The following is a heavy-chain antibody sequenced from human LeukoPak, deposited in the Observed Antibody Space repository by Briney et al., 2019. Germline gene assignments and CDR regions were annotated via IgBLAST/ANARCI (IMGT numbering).Heavy chain of an antibody. CDR1: GGSISSYH. Sequence: SETLSLTCTVSGGSISSYHWSWIRQPPGKGLEWIGYIYYSGSTNYNPSLKSRVTISVDTSKNQFSLKLSSVTAADTAVYYCVRGLRCSCGSCYSAYYYYYYMDVWGKGTTVTVSS. CDR2: IYYSGST. V-gene: IGHV4-59*01. CDR3: VRGLRCSCGSCYSAYYYYYYMDV. J-gene: IGHJ6*03. D-gene: IGHD2-15*01.